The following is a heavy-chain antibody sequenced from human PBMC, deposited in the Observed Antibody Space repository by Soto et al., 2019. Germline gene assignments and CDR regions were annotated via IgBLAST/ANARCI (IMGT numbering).Heavy chain of an antibody. J-gene: IGHJ4*02. CDR3: AKDHGIAVTHSDFDY. V-gene: IGHV3-23*01. D-gene: IGHD6-19*01. CDR1: GFTFSSYA. CDR2: ISGSGGST. Sequence: LRLSCAASGFTFSSYAMSWVRQAPGKGLEWVSAISGSGGSTYYADSVKGRFTISRDNSKNTLYLQMNSLRAEDTAVYYCAKDHGIAVTHSDFDYWGQGTLVTVSS.